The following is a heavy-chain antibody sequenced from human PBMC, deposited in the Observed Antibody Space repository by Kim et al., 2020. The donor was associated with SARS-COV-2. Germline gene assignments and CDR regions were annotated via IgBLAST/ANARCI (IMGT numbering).Heavy chain of an antibody. V-gene: IGHV1-69*13. CDR1: GGTFSSYA. J-gene: IGHJ6*02. CDR3: ARGFPLIRGALVGMDV. Sequence: SVKVSCKASGGTFSSYAISWVRQAPGQGLEWMGGIIPIFGTANYAQKFQGRVTITADESTSTAYMELSSLRSEDTAVYYCARGFPLIRGALVGMDVWGQGTTVTVSS. D-gene: IGHD3-10*01. CDR2: IIPIFGTA.